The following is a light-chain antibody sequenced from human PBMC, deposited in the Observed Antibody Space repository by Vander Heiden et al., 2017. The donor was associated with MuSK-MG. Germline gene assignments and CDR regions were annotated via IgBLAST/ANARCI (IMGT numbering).Light chain of an antibody. CDR1: QSLLHSNGYNY. Sequence: DIVMTQSPLSLPVTPGEPASISCRSSQSLLHSNGYNYLDWYLQKPGQSPQLLIYLGSNRSFRVPDRSSGSGSGRALTLKISRMKAEAVGVYYCWQALQAPITFGGGTKVXIK. CDR3: WQALQAPIT. CDR2: LGS. V-gene: IGKV2-28*01. J-gene: IGKJ4*01.